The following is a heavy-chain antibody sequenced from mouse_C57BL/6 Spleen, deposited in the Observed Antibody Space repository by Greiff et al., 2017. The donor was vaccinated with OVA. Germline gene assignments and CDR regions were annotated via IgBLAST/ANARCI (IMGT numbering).Heavy chain of an antibody. Sequence: VQLQQPGTELVKPGASVKLSCKASGYTFTSYWMHWVKQRPGQGLEWIGNINPSNGGTNYNEKFKSKATLTVDNASSTAYMQLSSLTSEDSAVYYCARRGYYYGSSPYYFDYWGQGTTLTVSS. V-gene: IGHV1-53*01. J-gene: IGHJ2*01. CDR3: ARRGYYYGSSPYYFDY. CDR1: GYTFTSYW. CDR2: INPSNGGT. D-gene: IGHD1-1*01.